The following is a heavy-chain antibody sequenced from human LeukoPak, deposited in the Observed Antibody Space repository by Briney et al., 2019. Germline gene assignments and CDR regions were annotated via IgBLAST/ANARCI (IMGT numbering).Heavy chain of an antibody. CDR3: ARDNGENYHTAFDY. V-gene: IGHV3-74*01. J-gene: IGHJ4*02. CDR1: GFTFSSYW. D-gene: IGHD2-8*01. CDR2: IHGDGRTT. Sequence: GRSLRLSCAASGFTFSSYWIHCVRHVPGKGLLWVSRIHGDGRTTTYADSVKGRFPISRDIDKNTLYLQMNSLRAEGTAVYYCARDNGENYHTAFDYWGQGTLVTVSS.